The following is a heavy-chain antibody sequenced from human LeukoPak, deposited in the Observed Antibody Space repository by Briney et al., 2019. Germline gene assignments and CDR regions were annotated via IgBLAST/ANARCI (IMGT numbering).Heavy chain of an antibody. CDR2: TYYRSKWYN. V-gene: IGHV6-1*01. CDR3: ARDDLTIPGYFDY. J-gene: IGHJ4*02. CDR1: ADSVSSNSAA. D-gene: IGHD4/OR15-4a*01. Sequence: SQTLSLTSASSADSVSSNSAAWNSIRQSPSRGLELLGRTYYRSKWYNDYAVSVKSRITITPDTSKNQFSLQLNSVTPEDTAVYYCARDDLTIPGYFDYWGQGTLVTVSS.